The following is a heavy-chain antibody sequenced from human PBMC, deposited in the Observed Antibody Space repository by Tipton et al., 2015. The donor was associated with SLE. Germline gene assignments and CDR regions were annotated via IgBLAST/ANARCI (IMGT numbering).Heavy chain of an antibody. D-gene: IGHD3-9*01. Sequence: TLSLTCSVSGVSISTNNNYWGWIRQPPGKGLEWIGSVFYTDTTYYNPSLKSRVTTSVDTSKNDFSLKLASVTAADTAVYYCARARHYEILTGLFGLDVWGQGTTVTVSS. V-gene: IGHV4-39*02. CDR3: ARARHYEILTGLFGLDV. J-gene: IGHJ6*02. CDR2: VFYTDTT. CDR1: GVSISTNNNY.